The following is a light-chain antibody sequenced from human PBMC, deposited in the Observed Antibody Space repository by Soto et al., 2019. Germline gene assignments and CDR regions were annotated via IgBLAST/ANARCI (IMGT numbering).Light chain of an antibody. Sequence: QSALTQPASVSGSPGQSISISGTGTSSDIGGYNFVSWYQQHPGKAPKLIIYEVTNRPSGVSNRFSGSKSGNTASLTISGLQAEDEADYFCSSYTTSNTLVLFGGGTKLTVL. J-gene: IGLJ2*01. V-gene: IGLV2-14*01. CDR2: EVT. CDR1: SSDIGGYNF. CDR3: SSYTTSNTLVL.